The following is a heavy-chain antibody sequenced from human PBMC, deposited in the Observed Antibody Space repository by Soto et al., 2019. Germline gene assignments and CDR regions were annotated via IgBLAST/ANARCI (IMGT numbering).Heavy chain of an antibody. CDR3: VRSGHSFGGVM. CDR1: GASMNNYY. V-gene: IGHV4-59*01. CDR2: MYYSGGS. D-gene: IGHD3-16*01. Sequence: SETLSLTCTVSGASMNNYYGSWVRQPPGKGLEWIGYMYYSGGSNSNPSLKGRVTISVDTSKNQISLKLTSVTAADTAVYYCVRSGHSFGGVMWGQGTLVTVSS. J-gene: IGHJ4*02.